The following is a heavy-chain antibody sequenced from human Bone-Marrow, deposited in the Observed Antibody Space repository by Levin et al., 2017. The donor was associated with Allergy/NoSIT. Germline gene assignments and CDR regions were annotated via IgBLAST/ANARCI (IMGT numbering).Heavy chain of an antibody. CDR1: GFTVSNSY. CDR3: ARGGPYGY. J-gene: IGHJ4*02. V-gene: IGHV3-53*01. CDR2: IYSAGST. D-gene: IGHD3-16*01. Sequence: GESLKISCAVSGFTVSNSYMSWVRQAPGKGLEWVSVIYSAGSTYYADSVRGRFTISRDNSKNTLFLQMNTLRAEDTAVYYCARGGPYGYWGQGTLVTVSS.